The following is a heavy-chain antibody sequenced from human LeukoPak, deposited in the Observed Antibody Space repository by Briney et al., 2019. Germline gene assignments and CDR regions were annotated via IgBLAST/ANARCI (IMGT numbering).Heavy chain of an antibody. V-gene: IGHV4-61*01. D-gene: IGHD3-22*01. J-gene: IGHJ1*01. Sequence: PSETLSLTCGVSGYSISRGYSWGWIRQPPGKGLEWIGYIYYSGSTNYNPSLKSRVTISVDTSKNQFSLKLSSVTAADTAVYYCARGPDYDSIGYLHVWGQGTLVTVSS. CDR3: ARGPDYDSIGYLHV. CDR2: IYYSGST. CDR1: GYSISRGYS.